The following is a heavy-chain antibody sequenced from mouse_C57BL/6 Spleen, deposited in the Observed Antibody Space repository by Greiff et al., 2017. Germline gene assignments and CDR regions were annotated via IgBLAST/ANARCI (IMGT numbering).Heavy chain of an antibody. V-gene: IGHV1-80*01. D-gene: IGHD1-1*01. Sequence: QVQLQQSGAELVKPGASVKISCKASGYAFSSYWMNWVKQRPGKGLEWIGQIYPGDGDTNYNGKFKGKATLTADKSSSPAYMQLSSLTSEDSAVYFCARWGGSSSYFDYWGQGTTLTVSS. CDR3: ARWGGSSSYFDY. CDR1: GYAFSSYW. J-gene: IGHJ2*01. CDR2: IYPGDGDT.